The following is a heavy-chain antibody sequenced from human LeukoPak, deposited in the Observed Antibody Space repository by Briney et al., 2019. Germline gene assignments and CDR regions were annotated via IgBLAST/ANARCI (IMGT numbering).Heavy chain of an antibody. CDR3: AGYHAYGVTTPPLGY. CDR1: GGSFSCYY. V-gene: IGHV4-34*01. Sequence: SETLSLTCAVYGGSFSCYYWSWIRQPPGKGLEWSGSIYHSGSTYYNPSLKSRVTISIDTSKNQFSLKLSSVTAADTAVYFCAGYHAYGVTTPPLGYWGQGTLVTVSS. CDR2: IYHSGST. J-gene: IGHJ4*02. D-gene: IGHD4-17*01.